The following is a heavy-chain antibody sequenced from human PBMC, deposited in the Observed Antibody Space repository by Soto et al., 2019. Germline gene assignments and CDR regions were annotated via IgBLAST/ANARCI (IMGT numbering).Heavy chain of an antibody. J-gene: IGHJ4*02. Sequence: PSETLSLTCAVYGGSFSGYYWSWIRQPPGKGLEWIGEINHSGSTNYNPSLKSRVTISVDTSKNQFSLKLSSVTAADTAVYYCASQGVTVDFFDYWGQGTLVTVSS. CDR1: GGSFSGYY. CDR2: INHSGST. V-gene: IGHV4-34*01. D-gene: IGHD4-4*01. CDR3: ASQGVTVDFFDY.